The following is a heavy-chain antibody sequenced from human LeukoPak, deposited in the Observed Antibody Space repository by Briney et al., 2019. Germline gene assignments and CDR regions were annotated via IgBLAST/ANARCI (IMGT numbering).Heavy chain of an antibody. D-gene: IGHD3-3*01. CDR2: INHNGST. J-gene: IGHJ4*02. CDR1: GGSFSGYY. Sequence: PSETLSLTCAVYGGSFSGYYWSWIRQPPGKGLEWIGEINHNGSTNYNPSLKSRVTISVDTSKNQFSLKLSSVTAADTAVYYCARRAEFYDFWNYWGQGTLVTVSS. CDR3: ARRAEFYDFWNY. V-gene: IGHV4-34*01.